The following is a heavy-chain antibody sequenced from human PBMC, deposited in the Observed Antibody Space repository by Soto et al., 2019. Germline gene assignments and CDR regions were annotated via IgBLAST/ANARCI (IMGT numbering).Heavy chain of an antibody. V-gene: IGHV3-9*01. CDR3: AKDIRDTVTPNDAFDI. Sequence: GGSLRLSCAASGFTFDDYAMHWVRQAPGKGLEWVSGISWNSGSIGYADSVKGRFTISRDNAKNSLYLQMNSLRAEDTALYYCAKDIRDTVTPNDAFDIWGQGTMVTVSS. CDR2: ISWNSGSI. D-gene: IGHD4-4*01. CDR1: GFTFDDYA. J-gene: IGHJ3*02.